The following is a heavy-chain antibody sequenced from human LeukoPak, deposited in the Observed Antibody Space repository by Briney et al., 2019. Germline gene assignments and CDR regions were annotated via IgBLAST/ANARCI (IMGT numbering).Heavy chain of an antibody. Sequence: PGGSLRLSCAASGFTFSSYGMHWVRQAPGKGLEWVAFIRYDGSNKYYADSVKGRFTISRDNSKNTLYLQMNSLRAEDTAVYYCARVWLGFNWFDPWGQGTLVTVSS. D-gene: IGHD6-19*01. J-gene: IGHJ5*02. CDR2: IRYDGSNK. V-gene: IGHV3-30*02. CDR3: ARVWLGFNWFDP. CDR1: GFTFSSYG.